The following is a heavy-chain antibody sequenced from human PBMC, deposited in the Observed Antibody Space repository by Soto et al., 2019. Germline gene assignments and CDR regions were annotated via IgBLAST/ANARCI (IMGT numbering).Heavy chain of an antibody. CDR3: ARGGYYDSSGSRNYHYYGMNV. J-gene: IGHJ6*02. Sequence: QVQLVQSGAEVKKPGASVKVSCKASGYTFTSYGINWVRQAPGQGLEWLGWISPYDGYTNYAQILQGRVYMTTDTSPKTAYMELRSPRSDDTAMYYYARGGYYDSSGSRNYHYYGMNVWGQGTTVTVSS. V-gene: IGHV1-18*01. CDR1: GYTFTSYG. CDR2: ISPYDGYT. D-gene: IGHD3-22*01.